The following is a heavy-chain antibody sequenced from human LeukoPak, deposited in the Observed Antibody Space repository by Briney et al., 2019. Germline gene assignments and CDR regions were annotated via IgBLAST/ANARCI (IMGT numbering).Heavy chain of an antibody. D-gene: IGHD3-10*01. CDR3: AKAGGSGSYFTFDY. J-gene: IGHJ4*02. Sequence: GGSLRLSCAASGFTVSSNYMSWVRQAPGKGLEWVSVIYSGGSTYYADSVKGRFTISRDNSKNTLYLQMNSLRVEDTAVYYCAKAGGSGSYFTFDYWGQGTLVTVSS. V-gene: IGHV3-53*01. CDR1: GFTVSSNY. CDR2: IYSGGST.